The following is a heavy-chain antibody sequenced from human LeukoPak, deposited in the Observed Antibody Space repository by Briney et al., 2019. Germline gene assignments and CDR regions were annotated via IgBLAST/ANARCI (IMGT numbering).Heavy chain of an antibody. Sequence: SVKVSCKASGGTFSSYAISWVRQAPGQGLEWMGRIIPIFGTANYAQKFQGRVTITTDESTSTAYMELSSLRSEDTAVYYCARDSHFYDSSGYWFEHWGQGTLVTVSS. CDR1: GGTFSSYA. D-gene: IGHD3-22*01. CDR3: ARDSHFYDSSGYWFEH. V-gene: IGHV1-69*05. CDR2: IIPIFGTA. J-gene: IGHJ1*01.